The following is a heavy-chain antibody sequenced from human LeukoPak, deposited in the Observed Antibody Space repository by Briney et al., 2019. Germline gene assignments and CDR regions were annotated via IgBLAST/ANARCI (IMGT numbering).Heavy chain of an antibody. J-gene: IGHJ2*01. CDR3: AKDRSRAAGTSYWYFDL. V-gene: IGHV3-23*01. CDR2: ISGSGGST. CDR1: GFTFSSYA. D-gene: IGHD6-13*01. Sequence: AGGSLRLSCAASGFTFSSYAMSWVRQAPGKGLEWVSAISGSGGSTYYADSVKGRFTISRDNSKNTLYLQMNSLRAEDTAVYYCAKDRSRAAGTSYWYFDLWGRGTLVTVSS.